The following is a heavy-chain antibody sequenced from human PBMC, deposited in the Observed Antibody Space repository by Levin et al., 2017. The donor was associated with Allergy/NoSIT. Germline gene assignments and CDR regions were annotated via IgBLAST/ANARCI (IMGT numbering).Heavy chain of an antibody. V-gene: IGHV3-33*01. CDR3: VSSSSSFHYYMDV. Sequence: QTGGSLRLSCAASGFTFSSYGMHWVRQAPGKGLEWVAIIWYDGSNKLYADSVKGRFTISRDNSKNTLYLQMNSLRAEDTAVYYCVSSSSSFHYYMDVWGKGTTVTVSS. D-gene: IGHD6-13*01. CDR2: IWYDGSNK. J-gene: IGHJ6*03. CDR1: GFTFSSYG.